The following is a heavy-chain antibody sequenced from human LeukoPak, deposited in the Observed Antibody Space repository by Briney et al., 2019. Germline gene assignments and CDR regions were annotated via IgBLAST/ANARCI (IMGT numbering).Heavy chain of an antibody. J-gene: IGHJ4*02. V-gene: IGHV5-51*01. CDR3: ARLGIAAAGPWYFDY. D-gene: IGHD6-13*01. CDR1: GYSFTSYW. CDR2: IYPGDSGT. Sequence: GESLKISCKGSGYSFTSYWIGWVRQMPGKGLEWMGIIYPGDSGTRYSPSFQGQVTISADKSISTAYLQWSSLKASDTAMYYCARLGIAAAGPWYFDYWGQGTLVTVSS.